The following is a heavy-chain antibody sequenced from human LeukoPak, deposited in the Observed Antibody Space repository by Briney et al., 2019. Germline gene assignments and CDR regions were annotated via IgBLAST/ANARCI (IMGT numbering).Heavy chain of an antibody. V-gene: IGHV4-4*07. Sequence: SETLSLTCTVSGGFISSYYWSWIRQPAGKGLEWIGRIYTSGSTNYNPSLKSRVTMSVDTSKNQISLKLSSVTAADTAVYYCAREIGDYYDSSGYRTYYFDYWGQGTLVTVSS. CDR3: AREIGDYYDSSGYRTYYFDY. D-gene: IGHD3-22*01. J-gene: IGHJ4*02. CDR2: IYTSGST. CDR1: GGFISSYY.